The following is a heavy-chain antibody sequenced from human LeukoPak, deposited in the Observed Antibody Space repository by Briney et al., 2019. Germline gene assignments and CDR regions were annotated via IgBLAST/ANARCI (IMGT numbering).Heavy chain of an antibody. CDR3: ARVSSSFRSYYYYGMDV. CDR2: INHSGST. Sequence: SETLSLTCAVYGGSFSGHYWSWIRQPPGKGLEWIGEINHSGSTNYNPSLKSRVTISVDTSKNQFSLKLSSVTAADTAVYYCARVSSSFRSYYYYGMDVWGQGTTVTVSS. CDR1: GGSFSGHY. D-gene: IGHD6-13*01. J-gene: IGHJ6*02. V-gene: IGHV4-34*01.